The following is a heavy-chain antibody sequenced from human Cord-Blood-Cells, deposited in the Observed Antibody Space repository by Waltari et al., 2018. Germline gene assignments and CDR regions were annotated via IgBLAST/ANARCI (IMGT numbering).Heavy chain of an antibody. CDR3: ARVNRVVPAASYYWYFDL. CDR2: INSDGRST. J-gene: IGHJ2*01. Sequence: EVQLVESGGGLVQPGGSLRLSCAASGFTFSSYRMHWVPPAPGKGLVWVSRINSDGRSTSYADSVKGRFTISRDNAKNTLYLQMNSLRAEDTAVYYCARVNRVVPAASYYWYFDLWGRGTLVTVSS. D-gene: IGHD2-2*01. V-gene: IGHV3-74*01. CDR1: GFTFSSYR.